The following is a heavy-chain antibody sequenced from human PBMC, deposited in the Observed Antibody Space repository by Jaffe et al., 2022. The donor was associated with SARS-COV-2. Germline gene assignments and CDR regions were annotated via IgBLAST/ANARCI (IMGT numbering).Heavy chain of an antibody. CDR3: ARQAPGHCSGGSCHRENWFDP. CDR1: GFSLSTSGVG. Sequence: QITLKESGPTLVKPTQTLTLTCTFSGFSLSTSGVGVGWIRQPPGKALEWLALIYWNDDKRYSPSLKSRLTITKDTSKNQVVLTMTNMDPVDTATYYCARQAPGHCSGGSCHRENWFDPWGQGTLVTVSS. V-gene: IGHV2-5*01. CDR2: IYWNDDK. J-gene: IGHJ5*02. D-gene: IGHD2-15*01.